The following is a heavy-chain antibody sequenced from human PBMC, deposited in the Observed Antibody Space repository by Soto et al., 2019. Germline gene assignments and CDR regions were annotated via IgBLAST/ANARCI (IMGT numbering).Heavy chain of an antibody. D-gene: IGHD3-22*01. V-gene: IGHV4-59*08. CDR3: ARLAHDSSGYYFDY. J-gene: IGHJ4*02. CDR2: IYYSGST. CDR1: GGSISSYY. Sequence: QVQLQESGPGLVKPSETLSLTCTVSGGSISSYYWSWIRQPPGKGLEWIGYIYYSGSTNYNPSLTSRVTISVDTSKNQFSLKLSSVTAADTAVYYCARLAHDSSGYYFDYWGQGTLVTVSS.